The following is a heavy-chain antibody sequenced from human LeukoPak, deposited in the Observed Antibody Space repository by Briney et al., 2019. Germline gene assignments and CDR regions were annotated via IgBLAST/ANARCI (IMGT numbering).Heavy chain of an antibody. V-gene: IGHV3-23*01. J-gene: IGHJ4*02. CDR2: ISGSGGST. D-gene: IGHD3-10*01. Sequence: GGSLRLSCAASGFTFSSYAMSWVRQAPGKGLEWVSAISGSGGSTYYADSVKGRFTISRDNSKNTLYLQMNSLRAEDTAVYYCAKDWGLRDDAVRAPFDYWGQGTLVTVSS. CDR3: AKDWGLRDDAVRAPFDY. CDR1: GFTFSSYA.